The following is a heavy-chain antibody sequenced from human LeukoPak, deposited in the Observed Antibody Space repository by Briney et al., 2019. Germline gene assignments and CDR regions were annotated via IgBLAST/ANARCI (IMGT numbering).Heavy chain of an antibody. V-gene: IGHV3-48*01. CDR3: ARGEFGDYYYFYMDV. CDR1: GFTFSSYS. Sequence: GGSLRLSCAASGFTFSSYSMNWVRQAPGKGLEWVSHISSSSSTIYYADSVKGRFTISRDNAKNSLYLQMNSLRAEDTATYYCARGEFGDYYYFYMDVWGKGTTVTVSS. J-gene: IGHJ6*03. D-gene: IGHD2/OR15-2a*01. CDR2: ISSSSSTI.